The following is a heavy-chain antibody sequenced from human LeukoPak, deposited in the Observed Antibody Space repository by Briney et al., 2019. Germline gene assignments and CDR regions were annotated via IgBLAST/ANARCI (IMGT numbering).Heavy chain of an antibody. Sequence: ASVKVSCTVSGYTISANYIHWLRQAPGQGLEWMGWMNPKNGGTNYAPKFQGRVTMTGDTSINTAYLNVSGLTSDDSALYYCTRALAFWGQGTLVTVSS. CDR2: MNPKNGGT. CDR3: TRALAF. V-gene: IGHV1-2*02. J-gene: IGHJ4*02. CDR1: GYTISANY.